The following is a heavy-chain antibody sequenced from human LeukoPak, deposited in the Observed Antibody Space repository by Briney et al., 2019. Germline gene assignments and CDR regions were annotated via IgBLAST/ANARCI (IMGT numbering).Heavy chain of an antibody. V-gene: IGHV4-59*01. Sequence: SETLSLTCTVSAGSISSYYWSWIRQPPGKGLEWIGYIYYSGSTNYNPSLKSRVTISVDTSKNQLSLKLSSVTAADTAVYYCARGVNDFWSGYWNWGQGTLVTVCS. J-gene: IGHJ4*02. CDR2: IYYSGST. D-gene: IGHD3-3*01. CDR3: ARGVNDFWSGYWN. CDR1: AGSISSYY.